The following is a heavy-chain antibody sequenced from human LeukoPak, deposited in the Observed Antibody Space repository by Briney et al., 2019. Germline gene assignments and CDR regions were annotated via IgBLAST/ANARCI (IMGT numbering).Heavy chain of an antibody. J-gene: IGHJ3*02. CDR2: INPNSGGT. V-gene: IGHV1-2*02. CDR1: GYTFTGYY. D-gene: IGHD6-19*01. Sequence: ASVKVSCKASGYTFTGYYMHWVRQAPGEGLEWMGWINPNSGGTNYEQKFQGRVTMTRDTSISTAYMELSRLRSDDTAVYYCARDSEAVAGPYAFDIWGQGTMVTVSS. CDR3: ARDSEAVAGPYAFDI.